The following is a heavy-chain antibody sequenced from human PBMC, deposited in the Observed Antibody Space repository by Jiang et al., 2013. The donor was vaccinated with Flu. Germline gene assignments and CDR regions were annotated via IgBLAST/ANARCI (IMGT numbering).Heavy chain of an antibody. CDR3: ASSEISSGWYFDF. Sequence: LLKPSETLSLTCTVSGDSIRSHYWSWIRQASGKGLEWIGYVYYSGTTNYNPSLESRVTISVDTSKNQFSLNLRSVSAADTAVYFCASSEISSGWYFDFWGQGTLVTVSS. J-gene: IGHJ4*02. CDR2: VYYSGTT. V-gene: IGHV4-59*11. D-gene: IGHD6-19*01. CDR1: GDSIRSHY.